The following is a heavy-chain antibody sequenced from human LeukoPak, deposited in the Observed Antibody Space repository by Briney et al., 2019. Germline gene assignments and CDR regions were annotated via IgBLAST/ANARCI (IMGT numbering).Heavy chain of an antibody. D-gene: IGHD6-13*01. J-gene: IGHJ4*02. V-gene: IGHV1-8*03. Sequence: ASVRVSCKTSGYTFADYDINWVRQAPGRGLEWMGWLTPSSDNTGYAQKFQGRVTFTSNTSISTAYMELTSLRSEDTAVYYCARAYSSTWYFSDYWGQGTLVTVSS. CDR3: ARAYSSTWYFSDY. CDR1: GYTFADYD. CDR2: LTPSSDNT.